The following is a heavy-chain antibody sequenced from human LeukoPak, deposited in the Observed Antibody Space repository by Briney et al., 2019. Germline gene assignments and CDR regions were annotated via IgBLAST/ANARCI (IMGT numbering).Heavy chain of an antibody. CDR3: ARDFGYYDSIGQVVAFDI. V-gene: IGHV4-39*07. CDR1: GGSISSSSYY. CDR2: IYYSGST. Sequence: SETLSLTCTVSGGSISSSSYYWGWIRQPPGKGLEWIGSIYYSGSTYYNPSLKSRVTISVDTSKNQFSLKLSSVTAADTAVYYCARDFGYYDSIGQVVAFDIWGQGTMVTVSS. D-gene: IGHD3-22*01. J-gene: IGHJ3*02.